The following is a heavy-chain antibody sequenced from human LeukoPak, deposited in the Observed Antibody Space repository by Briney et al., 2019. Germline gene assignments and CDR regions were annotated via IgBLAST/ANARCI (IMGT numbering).Heavy chain of an antibody. J-gene: IGHJ4*02. V-gene: IGHV4-34*01. CDR2: INHSGST. D-gene: IGHD6-25*01. CDR3: ASWGGFWPAH. CDR1: GGSFSGYY. Sequence: SETLSLTCAVYGGSFSGYYWSWIRQPPGKGLEWIGEINHSGSTNYNPSLKSRVIISVDTSKNQFSLKLSSVTAADTAVYSCASWGGFWPAHWGQGTLVTVSS.